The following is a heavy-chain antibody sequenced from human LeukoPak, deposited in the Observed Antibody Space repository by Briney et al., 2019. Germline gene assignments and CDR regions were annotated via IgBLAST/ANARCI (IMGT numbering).Heavy chain of an antibody. Sequence: ASVKVSCKASGYTFSSYGINWVRQAPGQGLEWMGWISVYIGKTEYAQKFQDRVTMTTDTSTNTAYMELRSLRSDDTAFYYYARDWLPYYRSGAACDPWGQGTLVTVSS. CDR1: GYTFSSYG. V-gene: IGHV1-18*01. CDR3: ARDWLPYYRSGAACDP. D-gene: IGHD3-10*01. J-gene: IGHJ5*02. CDR2: ISVYIGKT.